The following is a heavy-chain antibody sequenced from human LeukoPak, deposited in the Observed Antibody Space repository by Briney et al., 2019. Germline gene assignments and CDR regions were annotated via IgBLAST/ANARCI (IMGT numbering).Heavy chain of an antibody. J-gene: IGHJ4*02. Sequence: PSETLSLTCTVSGGSISSGGYYWSWIRQHPGKGLEWIGYIYYSGSTYYNPSLKSRVTISVDTSKNQFSLKLPSVTAAATAVYYCARANYYYDSSGYYEQSYFDYWGQGPLVTVSS. CDR1: GGSISSGGYY. V-gene: IGHV4-31*03. CDR3: ARANYYYDSSGYYEQSYFDY. D-gene: IGHD3-22*01. CDR2: IYYSGST.